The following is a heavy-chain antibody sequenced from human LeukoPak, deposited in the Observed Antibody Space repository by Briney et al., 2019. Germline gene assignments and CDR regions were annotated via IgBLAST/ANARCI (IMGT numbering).Heavy chain of an antibody. V-gene: IGHV1-18*01. Sequence: ASVKVSCKASGYTFTSYGISWVRQAPGQGLEWMGWISAYNGNTNYAQKLQGRVTMATDTSTSTAYMELRSLRSDDTAVYYCARDPKRELLSPIPYYFDYWGQGTLVTVSS. J-gene: IGHJ4*02. CDR3: ARDPKRELLSPIPYYFDY. D-gene: IGHD1-26*01. CDR2: ISAYNGNT. CDR1: GYTFTSYG.